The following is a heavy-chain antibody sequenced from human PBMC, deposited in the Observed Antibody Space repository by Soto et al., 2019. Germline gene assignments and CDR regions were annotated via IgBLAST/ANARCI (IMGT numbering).Heavy chain of an antibody. J-gene: IGHJ6*02. CDR1: GFTFSSYA. Sequence: EVQLLESGGGLVQPGGSLRLSCAASGFTFSSYAMKWVRQAPGKGLEWVSLISDSGTLTYYADSVKGRFTISRVNSGNTLFLQMYSLRAEDTAVYYCARYIPGVRYYGMDVWGQGTTVTVSS. CDR2: ISDSGTLT. D-gene: IGHD2-2*01. V-gene: IGHV3-23*01. CDR3: ARYIPGVRYYGMDV.